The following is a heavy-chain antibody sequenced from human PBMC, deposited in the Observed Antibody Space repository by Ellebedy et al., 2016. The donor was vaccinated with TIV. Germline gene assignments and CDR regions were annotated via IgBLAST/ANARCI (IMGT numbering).Heavy chain of an antibody. D-gene: IGHD6-13*01. CDR2: IIPIFGTA. Sequence: ASVKVSCKASGYTFTGYYMHWVRQAPGQGLEWMGGIIPIFGTANYAQKFQGRVTITADESTSTAYMELSSLRSEDTAVYYCARSYDHAAAGPDHWFDPWGQGTLVTVSS. CDR1: GYTFTGYY. V-gene: IGHV1-69*13. J-gene: IGHJ5*02. CDR3: ARSYDHAAAGPDHWFDP.